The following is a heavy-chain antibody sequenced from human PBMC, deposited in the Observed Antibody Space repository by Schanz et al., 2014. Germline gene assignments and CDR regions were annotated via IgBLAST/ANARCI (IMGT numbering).Heavy chain of an antibody. Sequence: QVQLVQSGAEVKKPGASVKVSCQASGYTLKDHAMHWVRQAPGQGPELMGWINAHTGNTQYAQKFQGRVNMTRDTVTTTVHLELTRLRTDDTAIYYCARVHIATYHYNSHGAFDIWGRGTRVTVSS. V-gene: IGHV1-18*01. CDR1: GYTLKDHA. J-gene: IGHJ3*02. CDR3: ARVHIATYHYNSHGAFDI. CDR2: INAHTGNT. D-gene: IGHD3-10*01.